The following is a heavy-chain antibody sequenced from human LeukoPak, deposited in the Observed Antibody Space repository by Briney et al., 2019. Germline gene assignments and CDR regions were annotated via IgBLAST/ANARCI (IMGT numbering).Heavy chain of an antibody. D-gene: IGHD5-18*01. CDR2: INHSGST. J-gene: IGHJ3*02. CDR1: GGSFSGYY. CDR3: ARVRGYSYGFLRAFDI. V-gene: IGHV4-34*01. Sequence: SETLSLTCAVYGGSFSGYYWSWIRQPPGKGQEWSGEINHSGSTNNNPSLKSRVTISVDTSKNQFSLKLSSVTAADAAVYYCARVRGYSYGFLRAFDIWGQGTMVTVSS.